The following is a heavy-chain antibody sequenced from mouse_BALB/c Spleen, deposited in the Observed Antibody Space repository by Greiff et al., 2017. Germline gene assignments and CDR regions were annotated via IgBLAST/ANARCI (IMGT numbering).Heavy chain of an antibody. CDR3: TGVNGYDYAMDY. CDR2: IYPSDSYT. Sequence: QVQLQQPGAELVRPGASVKMSCKASGYTFTSYWINWVKQRPGQGLEWIGNIYPSDSYTNYNQKFKDKATLTVDKSSSTAYMQLISPTSEVSAVYCCTGVNGYDYAMDYWGQGTSVTVSS. J-gene: IGHJ4*01. D-gene: IGHD2-2*01. V-gene: IGHV1S126*01. CDR1: GYTFTSYW.